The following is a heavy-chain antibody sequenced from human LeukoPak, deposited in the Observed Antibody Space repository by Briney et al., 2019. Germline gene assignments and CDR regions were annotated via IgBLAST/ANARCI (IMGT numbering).Heavy chain of an antibody. V-gene: IGHV1-8*01. Sequence: ASVKVSCKASGYTFTSYDINWVRQATGQGLEWMGWMNPNNGNTGYAQKFQGRVTMTRDPSISTAYMELSSLRSEDTAVYYCARSMIRGVNVIGYWGQGTLVTVSS. D-gene: IGHD3-10*01. CDR3: ARSMIRGVNVIGY. CDR1: GYTFTSYD. J-gene: IGHJ4*02. CDR2: MNPNNGNT.